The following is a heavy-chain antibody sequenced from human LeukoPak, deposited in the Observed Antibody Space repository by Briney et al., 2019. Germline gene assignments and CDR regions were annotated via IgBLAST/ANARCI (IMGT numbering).Heavy chain of an antibody. CDR2: IIPIFGTA. CDR3: ARADNWNSLSYYYYMDV. Sequence: GASVKVSCKASGGTFSSYAISWVRQAPGQGLEWMGGIIPIFGTANYAQKFQGRVTITADKSTSTAYMELRSLRSDDTALYYCARADNWNSLSYYYYMDVWGKGTTVTVSS. J-gene: IGHJ6*03. CDR1: GGTFSSYA. D-gene: IGHD1-7*01. V-gene: IGHV1-69*06.